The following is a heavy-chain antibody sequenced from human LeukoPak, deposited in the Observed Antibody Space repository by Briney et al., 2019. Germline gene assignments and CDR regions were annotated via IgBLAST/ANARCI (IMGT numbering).Heavy chain of an antibody. CDR3: ARDDYGSGSYRYYYYYGMDV. J-gene: IGHJ6*04. D-gene: IGHD3-10*01. Sequence: GRSLRLSCAASGFTFSSYGLHWVRQAPGKGLEWVSYISSSGSTIYYADSVKGRFTISRDNAKNSLYLQMNSLRAEDTAVYYCARDDYGSGSYRYYYYYGMDVWGKGTTVTVSS. V-gene: IGHV3-48*04. CDR2: ISSSGSTI. CDR1: GFTFSSYG.